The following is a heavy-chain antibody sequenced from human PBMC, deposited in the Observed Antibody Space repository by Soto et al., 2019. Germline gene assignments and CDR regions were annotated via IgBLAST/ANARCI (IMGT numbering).Heavy chain of an antibody. CDR1: GYAFTTYG. Sequence: QVHLVQSGAEVKKPGASGKVSCKGSGYAFTTYGITWVRQAPGQGLEWMGWISAHNGNTNYAQKLQGRVTVTRDTSTSTAYMELRSLISDDTAVYYCARGRYGDYWGQGALVTVSS. CDR3: ARGRYGDY. J-gene: IGHJ4*02. D-gene: IGHD1-1*01. V-gene: IGHV1-18*01. CDR2: ISAHNGNT.